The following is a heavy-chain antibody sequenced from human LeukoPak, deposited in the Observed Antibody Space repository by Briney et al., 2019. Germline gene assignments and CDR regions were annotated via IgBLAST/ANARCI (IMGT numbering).Heavy chain of an antibody. D-gene: IGHD5-18*01. CDR3: ARGRGYSYGAFDY. CDR2: ILYDGSNK. Sequence: GRSLRLSCAASGFTFSSYAMHWVRQAPGKGLEWVAVILYDGSNKYYADSVKGRFTISRDNSKNTLYLQMNSLRAEDTAVYYCARGRGYSYGAFDYWGQGTLVTVSS. CDR1: GFTFSSYA. J-gene: IGHJ4*02. V-gene: IGHV3-30*04.